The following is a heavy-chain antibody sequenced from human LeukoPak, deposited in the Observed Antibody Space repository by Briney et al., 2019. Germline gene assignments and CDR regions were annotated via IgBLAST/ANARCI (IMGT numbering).Heavy chain of an antibody. D-gene: IGHD3-10*01. CDR1: GYTFTTYA. V-gene: IGHV7-4-1*02. J-gene: IGHJ4*02. Sequence: GASVKVSCKASGYTFTTYAMNWVRQAPGQGLEWMGWINTNTGNPTYAQGFTGRFVFSLDTSVSTAYLQISSLKAEDTAVYYCARGLTMVRGVVEPTYWGQGTLVTVSS. CDR2: INTNTGNP. CDR3: ARGLTMVRGVVEPTY.